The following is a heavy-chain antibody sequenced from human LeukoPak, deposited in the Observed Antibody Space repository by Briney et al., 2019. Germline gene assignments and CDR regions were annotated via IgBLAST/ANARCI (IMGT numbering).Heavy chain of an antibody. Sequence: PGGSLRLSCAASGFTFSSYAMHWVRQAPGKGLEWVAVISYDGSNKYYADSVKGRFTISRDNSKNTLYLQMNSLRAEDTAVYYCARGPDFWSGYQYYFDYWGQGTLVTVSS. CDR3: ARGPDFWSGYQYYFDY. D-gene: IGHD3-3*01. V-gene: IGHV3-30*04. J-gene: IGHJ4*02. CDR1: GFTFSSYA. CDR2: ISYDGSNK.